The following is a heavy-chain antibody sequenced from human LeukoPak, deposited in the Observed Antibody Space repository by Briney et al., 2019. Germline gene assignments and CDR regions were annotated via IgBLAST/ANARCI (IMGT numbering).Heavy chain of an antibody. CDR2: IYHSGST. CDR1: GYSTSSGYY. V-gene: IGHV4-38-2*02. Sequence: PSETLSLTCTVSGYSTSSGYYWGWIRQPPGKGLEWIGSIYHSGSTYYNPSLKSRVTISVDTSKNQFSLKLSSVTAADTAVYYCARSVTYYDFWSGYIYWFDPWGQGTLVTVSS. D-gene: IGHD3-3*01. J-gene: IGHJ5*02. CDR3: ARSVTYYDFWSGYIYWFDP.